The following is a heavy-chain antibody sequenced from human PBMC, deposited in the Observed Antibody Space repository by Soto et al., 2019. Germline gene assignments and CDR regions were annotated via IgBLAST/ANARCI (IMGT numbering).Heavy chain of an antibody. D-gene: IGHD3-22*01. CDR2: MNPNSGNT. Sequence: ASVKVSCEASGYTFTSYDINWVRQATGQGLEWMGWMNPNSGNTGYAQKFQGRVTMTRNTSISTAYMELSSLRSEDTAVYYCAREGRHSSGYYNYYYYGMDVWGQGTTVTVSS. CDR3: AREGRHSSGYYNYYYYGMDV. CDR1: GYTFTSYD. J-gene: IGHJ6*02. V-gene: IGHV1-8*01.